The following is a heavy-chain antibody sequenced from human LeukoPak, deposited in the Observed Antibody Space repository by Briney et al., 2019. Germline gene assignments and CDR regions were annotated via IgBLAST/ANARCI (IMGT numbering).Heavy chain of an antibody. J-gene: IGHJ6*02. D-gene: IGHD3-16*01. Sequence: GASVKVSCKVSGYTLTELSMHWVRQAPGKGLEWMGGFDPEDGETIYAQEFQGRVTMTEDTSTDTAYMELSSLRSEDTAVYYCATDPGSFWGRYGMDVWGQGTTVTVSS. V-gene: IGHV1-24*01. CDR3: ATDPGSFWGRYGMDV. CDR2: FDPEDGET. CDR1: GYTLTELS.